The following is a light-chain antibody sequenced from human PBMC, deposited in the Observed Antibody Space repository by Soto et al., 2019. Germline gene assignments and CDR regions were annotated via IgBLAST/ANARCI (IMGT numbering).Light chain of an antibody. V-gene: IGLV2-14*01. Sequence: QSVLTRPASVSGSPGQSITISCTGTSSDVGAYNYVSWYQQHPGKDPKLMIYDVSNRPSGVSNRFSGSKSGNTASLTISGLQAEDEADYYCSSYTRSNTYVFGTGTKVTVL. CDR1: SSDVGAYNY. CDR2: DVS. J-gene: IGLJ1*01. CDR3: SSYTRSNTYV.